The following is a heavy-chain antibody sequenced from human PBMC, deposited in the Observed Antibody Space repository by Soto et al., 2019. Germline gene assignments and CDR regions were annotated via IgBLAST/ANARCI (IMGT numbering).Heavy chain of an antibody. J-gene: IGHJ5*02. Sequence: GASVKVSCKVSGYTLTELSMHCARQAPGKGLEWMGGFDPEDGETIYAQKFQGRVTMTEDTSTDTAYMELSSLRSEDTAVYYCATEFGCSGGSCYSEVWFDPWGQGTLVTVSS. CDR1: GYTLTELS. CDR2: FDPEDGET. D-gene: IGHD2-15*01. V-gene: IGHV1-24*01. CDR3: ATEFGCSGGSCYSEVWFDP.